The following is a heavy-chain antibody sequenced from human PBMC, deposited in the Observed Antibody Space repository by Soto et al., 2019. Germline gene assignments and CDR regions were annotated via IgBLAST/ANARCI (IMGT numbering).Heavy chain of an antibody. D-gene: IGHD3-22*01. V-gene: IGHV3-7*05. J-gene: IGHJ4*02. Sequence: EVQLVESGGTLVQPGGSLRLSCAGAGCTFSLYWMSWGRQAPGKGLEWVANIKPDGSEQFYVDSVRGRFTVSRDSAKNSMYLQLNSLRGEDAAVYYCARSTHSSADYLGQGTQVAVSA. CDR2: IKPDGSEQ. CDR1: GCTFSLYW. CDR3: ARSTHSSADY.